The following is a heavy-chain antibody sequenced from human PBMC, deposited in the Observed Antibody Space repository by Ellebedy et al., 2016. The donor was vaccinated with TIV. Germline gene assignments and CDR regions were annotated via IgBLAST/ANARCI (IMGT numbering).Heavy chain of an antibody. Sequence: ASVKVSCKASGYTFTSYDINWVRQATGQGPEWMGRIMFDKRDTNHAQKFRGRLTMTWDTSINTAYMQLSSLTSDDTALYYCARENWHFDSWGQGSLVVVSS. CDR3: ARENWHFDS. V-gene: IGHV1-2*06. CDR2: IMFDKRDT. CDR1: GYTFTSYD. D-gene: IGHD1-1*01. J-gene: IGHJ4*02.